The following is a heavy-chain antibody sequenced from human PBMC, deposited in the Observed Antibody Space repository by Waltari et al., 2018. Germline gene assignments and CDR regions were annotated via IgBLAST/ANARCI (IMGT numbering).Heavy chain of an antibody. CDR3: ARVYDSSGYYYGLYYYYGMDV. CDR1: GGSISSYY. Sequence: QVQLQESGPGLVKPSETLSLTCTVSGGSISSYYWSWIRQPAGKGLEWIGRIYTSGSTNYNPSLKSRVTMSVDTSKNQFSLKLSSVTAADTAVYYCARVYDSSGYYYGLYYYYGMDVWGQGTTVTVSS. V-gene: IGHV4-4*07. CDR2: IYTSGST. J-gene: IGHJ6*02. D-gene: IGHD3-22*01.